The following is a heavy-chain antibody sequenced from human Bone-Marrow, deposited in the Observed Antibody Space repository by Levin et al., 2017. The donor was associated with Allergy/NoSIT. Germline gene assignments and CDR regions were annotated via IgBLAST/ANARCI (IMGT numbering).Heavy chain of an antibody. J-gene: IGHJ4*02. CDR2: ISGSGDAT. CDR3: AKDLDPVGWFGKRRPDY. D-gene: IGHD3-10*01. Sequence: GGSLRLSCVASGFTFRAYAMAWFRQAPAKGLEWVSTISGSGDATHYSDSVQARFTISRDNSKDPLSSQMTNLRADDSAIYSFAKDLDPVGWFGKRRPDYWGQGTLVSVSS. V-gene: IGHV3-23*01. CDR1: GFTFRAYA.